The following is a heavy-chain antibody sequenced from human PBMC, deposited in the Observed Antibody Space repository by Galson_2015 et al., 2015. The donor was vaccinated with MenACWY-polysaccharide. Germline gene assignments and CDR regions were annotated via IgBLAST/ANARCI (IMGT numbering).Heavy chain of an antibody. CDR3: ARRTTFGSYYKFDY. V-gene: IGHV1-8*01. Sequence: SVKVSCKASGCTFTSYDINWVRQATGQGLEWMGWMNPNSGNTGYAQKFQGRVTMTRNTSISTAYMELSSLRSEDTAVYYCARRTTFGSYYKFDYWGQGTLVTVSS. J-gene: IGHJ4*02. CDR1: GCTFTSYD. D-gene: IGHD1-26*01. CDR2: MNPNSGNT.